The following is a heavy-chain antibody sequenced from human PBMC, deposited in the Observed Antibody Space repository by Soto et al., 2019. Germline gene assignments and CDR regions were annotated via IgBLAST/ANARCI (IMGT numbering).Heavy chain of an antibody. Sequence: QLQLQESGPGLVKPSETLSLTCTVSGGSISSSSYYWGWIRQPPGKGLEWIGSIYYSGSTYYNPSLKSRVNIPVDTSKNQYSLKLSSVTAADTAVYYCARHYSSGWYPHDYWGQGTLVTVSS. CDR1: GGSISSSSYY. CDR2: IYYSGST. D-gene: IGHD6-19*01. J-gene: IGHJ4*02. V-gene: IGHV4-39*01. CDR3: ARHYSSGWYPHDY.